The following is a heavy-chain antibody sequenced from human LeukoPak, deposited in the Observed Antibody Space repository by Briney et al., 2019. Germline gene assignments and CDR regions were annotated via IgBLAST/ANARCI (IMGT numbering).Heavy chain of an antibody. J-gene: IGHJ4*02. CDR1: GGTFSSYA. CDR3: ARDLPGYSYGFSPRPGRTNDY. D-gene: IGHD5-18*01. V-gene: IGHV1-69*01. Sequence: GSSAKVSCKXSGGTFSSYAISWVRQAPGQGLEWMGGIIPIFGTANYSQKFQGRVTITADESTSTAYMELSSLRSEDTAVYYCARDLPGYSYGFSPRPGRTNDYWGQGTLVTVSS. CDR2: IIPIFGTA.